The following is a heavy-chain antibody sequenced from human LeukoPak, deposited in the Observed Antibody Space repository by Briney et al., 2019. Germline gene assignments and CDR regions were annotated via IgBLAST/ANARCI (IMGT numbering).Heavy chain of an antibody. CDR1: GFTFSSYA. Sequence: PGRSLRLSCAASGFTFSSYAMHWVRQAPGKGLEWVAVISYGGSNKYYADSVKGRFTISRDNSKNTLYLQMNSLRAEDTAVYYCAREKNRNYFDYWGQGTLVTVSS. CDR2: ISYGGSNK. CDR3: AREKNRNYFDY. J-gene: IGHJ4*02. V-gene: IGHV3-30*04. D-gene: IGHD1-14*01.